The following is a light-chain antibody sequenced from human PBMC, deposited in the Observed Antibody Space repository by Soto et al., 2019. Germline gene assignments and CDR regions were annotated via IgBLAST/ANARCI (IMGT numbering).Light chain of an antibody. CDR2: AAS. Sequence: DIQMTQSPSSLSASVGDRVTITCRASQSISSYLNWYQQKPGKAPKLLIYAASSLQSGVPSRFSGSGSGTDFTLTIRSLQPEDFATYYCQQRYSTPRLTFGGGTKVEIK. CDR3: QQRYSTPRLT. V-gene: IGKV1-39*01. CDR1: QSISSY. J-gene: IGKJ4*01.